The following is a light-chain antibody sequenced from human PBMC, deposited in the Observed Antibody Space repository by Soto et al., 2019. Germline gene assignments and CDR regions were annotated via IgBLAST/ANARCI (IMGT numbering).Light chain of an antibody. CDR3: QQYDAPVT. CDR1: QSVGSK. J-gene: IGKJ2*01. CDR2: GAT. Sequence: EVVMTQSPATLSLSPGEGATLSCRSSQSVGSKLAWYQQKTGQAPRLLIYGATTRATGVPARFSGGGSGTEFTLSLSSLQSEDSAVYFCQQYDAPVTFGQGTKLDI. V-gene: IGKV3-15*01.